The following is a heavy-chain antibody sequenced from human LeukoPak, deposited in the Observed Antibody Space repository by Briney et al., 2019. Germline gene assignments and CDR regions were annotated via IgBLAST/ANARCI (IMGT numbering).Heavy chain of an antibody. V-gene: IGHV3-23*01. Sequence: GGSLRLSCAASGVIISSYAMSWVRQAPGKGLEWVSAINGRGDNTYYADFVKGRFTISRDNAKNSLYLQMNSLRAEDTAVYYCARLIGIYSSSWSDAFDIWGQGTMVTVSS. CDR1: GVIISSYA. CDR2: INGRGDNT. CDR3: ARLIGIYSSSWSDAFDI. D-gene: IGHD6-13*01. J-gene: IGHJ3*02.